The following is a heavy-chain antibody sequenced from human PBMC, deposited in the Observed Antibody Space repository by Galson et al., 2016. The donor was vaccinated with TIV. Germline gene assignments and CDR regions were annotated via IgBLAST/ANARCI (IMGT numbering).Heavy chain of an antibody. CDR3: ARGSSWSPFYGMDV. D-gene: IGHD6-13*01. J-gene: IGHJ6*02. Sequence: SVKVSCKASGYTFTTYGTHWVRQAPGHRLEWMGWINAGDGSTKYSQNFQGRLSITTDNSATTAYMELSSLRSEDTAVYFCARGSSWSPFYGMDVWGQGTTVIVSS. CDR1: GYTFTTYG. V-gene: IGHV1-3*01. CDR2: INAGDGST.